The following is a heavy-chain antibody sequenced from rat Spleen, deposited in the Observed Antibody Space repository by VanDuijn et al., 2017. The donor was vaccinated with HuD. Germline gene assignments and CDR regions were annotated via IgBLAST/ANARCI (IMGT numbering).Heavy chain of an antibody. Sequence: QVQLKESGPGLVQPSQTLSLTCTVSGFSLSSHGVIWVRQPPGKGLEWMGGIWGDGSTDYNSALKSRLSISKDTSKSQVFLKMNSLQTEDTAIYFCVRERVPGFAFYFDYWGQGVMVTVSS. V-gene: IGHV2-13*01. CDR1: GFSLSSHG. CDR3: VRERVPGFAFYFDY. D-gene: IGHD1-4*01. CDR2: IWGDGST. J-gene: IGHJ2*01.